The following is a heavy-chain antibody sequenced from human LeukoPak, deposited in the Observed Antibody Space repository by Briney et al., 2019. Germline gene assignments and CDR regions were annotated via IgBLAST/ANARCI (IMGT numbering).Heavy chain of an antibody. CDR2: IYYKGST. CDR3: ARNILTGYYTRAHFDY. J-gene: IGHJ4*02. Sequence: PSETLSLTCTVSGGSISSYYWSWIRQSSGKGLEWIGYIYYKGSTNYNPSLKSRVTISVDTSKNQFSLKLSSVTAADTAVYYCARNILTGYYTRAHFDYWGQGTLVTVSS. D-gene: IGHD3-9*01. V-gene: IGHV4-59*08. CDR1: GGSISSYY.